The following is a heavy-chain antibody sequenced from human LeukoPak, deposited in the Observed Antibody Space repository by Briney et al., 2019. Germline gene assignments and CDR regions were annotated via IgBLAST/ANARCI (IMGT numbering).Heavy chain of an antibody. CDR2: INHSGST. D-gene: IGHD3-10*01. CDR3: ARGIGWFGELLYRNQIDY. CDR1: GGSFSGYY. V-gene: IGHV4-34*01. J-gene: IGHJ4*02. Sequence: SETLSLTCAVYGGSFSGYYWSWIRQPPGKGLEWIGGINHSGSTNYNPSLKSRVTISVDTSKNQFSLKLSSVTAADTAVYYCARGIGWFGELLYRNQIDYWGQGTLVTVSS.